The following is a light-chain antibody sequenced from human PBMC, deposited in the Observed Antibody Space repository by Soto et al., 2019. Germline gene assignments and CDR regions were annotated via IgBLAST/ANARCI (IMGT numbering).Light chain of an antibody. CDR2: KAS. V-gene: IGKV1-5*03. CDR1: QTINTW. J-gene: IGKJ1*01. Sequence: DIQMTQSPSTLSASIGDRVTITCRASQTINTWLAWYQQKPGKAPNLLIYKASSLESGVPSRFSGSGSGTEFTLTISGLQHDDFETYYCQQYHTYSWTLGQGTKVDIK. CDR3: QQYHTYSWT.